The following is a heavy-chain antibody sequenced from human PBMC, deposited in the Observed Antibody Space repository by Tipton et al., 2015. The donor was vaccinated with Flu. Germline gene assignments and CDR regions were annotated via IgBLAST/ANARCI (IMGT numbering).Heavy chain of an antibody. Sequence: TLSLTCTVSGGSISSVGYYWSWIRQHPGKGLEWIGYIDYSGSTYYNPSLKSRVTISIDTSMHQFSLKLSSVTAADTAVYYCARATLYYYGSGTSYYLDYWGQGTLVTVSS. V-gene: IGHV4-31*03. CDR1: GGSISSVGYY. CDR3: ARATLYYYGSGTSYYLDY. CDR2: IDYSGST. J-gene: IGHJ4*02. D-gene: IGHD3-10*01.